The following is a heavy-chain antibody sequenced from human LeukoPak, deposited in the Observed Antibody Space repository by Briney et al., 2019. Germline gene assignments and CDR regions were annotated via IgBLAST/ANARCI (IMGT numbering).Heavy chain of an antibody. J-gene: IGHJ5*02. CDR2: IYTSGST. V-gene: IGHV4-61*02. D-gene: IGHD1-7*01. CDR3: ARSELSVTGTIGCSWFDP. CDR1: GGSISSGSYY. Sequence: PSQTLSLTCTVSGGSISSGSYYWSWIRQPAGKGLEWIGRIYTSGSTNYNPSLKSRVTISVDTSKNQFSLKLSSVTAADTAVYYCARSELSVTGTIGCSWFDPLGQGTLVTVSS.